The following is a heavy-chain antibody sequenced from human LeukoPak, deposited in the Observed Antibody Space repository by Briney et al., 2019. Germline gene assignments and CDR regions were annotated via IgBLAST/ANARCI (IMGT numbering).Heavy chain of an antibody. CDR2: LYPSGST. Sequence: TSETLSLTCTVSGGSISSYYWSWIRQPPGKGLEWIGLLYPSGSTNYNPSLKSRVTISVDTSRTQFSLKLSSMTAADTAVYYCAGGHYPLEYWGQGTLVTVSS. CDR1: GGSISSYY. D-gene: IGHD1-26*01. V-gene: IGHV4-59*01. CDR3: AGGHYPLEY. J-gene: IGHJ4*02.